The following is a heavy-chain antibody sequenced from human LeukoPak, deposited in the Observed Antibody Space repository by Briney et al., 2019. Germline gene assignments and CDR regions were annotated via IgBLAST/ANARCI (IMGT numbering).Heavy chain of an antibody. D-gene: IGHD3-3*01. CDR3: ARLHHQFGVVIVPASWFDP. CDR2: IYPGDSDT. CDR1: GYSFTSYW. V-gene: IGHV5-51*01. Sequence: GESLKISCKGSGYSFTSYWIGWVRQMPGKGLEWMGIIYPGDSDTRYSPSFQGQVTISADKSISTAYLQWSSLKASDTAMYYCARLHHQFGVVIVPASWFDPWGQGTLVTVSS. J-gene: IGHJ5*02.